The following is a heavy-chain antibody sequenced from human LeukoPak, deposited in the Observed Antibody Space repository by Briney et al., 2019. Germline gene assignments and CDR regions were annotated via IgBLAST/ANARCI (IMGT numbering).Heavy chain of an antibody. CDR2: MFHSGST. J-gene: IGHJ4*02. CDR3: ARDRKWELLAHFDY. D-gene: IGHD1-26*01. Sequence: SETPSLTCTVSGYSITRGYFWGWIRQSPGKGLEWIASMFHSGSTYYNPSLKSRVTMSVDTSKNQFSLKLSSVTAADTAVYYCARDRKWELLAHFDYWGQGTLVTVSS. CDR1: GYSITRGYF. V-gene: IGHV4-38-2*02.